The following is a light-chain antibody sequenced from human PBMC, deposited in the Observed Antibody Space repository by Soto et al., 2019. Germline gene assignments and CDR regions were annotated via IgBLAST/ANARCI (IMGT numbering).Light chain of an antibody. CDR3: ASYASNTNLV. CDR1: SSDVGSYNL. CDR2: EGS. Sequence: QSVLTQPASVSGSPGQSITISCTGTSSDVGSYNLVSWYQQHPGKAPKLMIYEGSKRPSGVSNRFSGSKSGNTASLTISGLQAEDEADYHCASYASNTNLVFGGGTKLTVL. J-gene: IGLJ3*02. V-gene: IGLV2-14*02.